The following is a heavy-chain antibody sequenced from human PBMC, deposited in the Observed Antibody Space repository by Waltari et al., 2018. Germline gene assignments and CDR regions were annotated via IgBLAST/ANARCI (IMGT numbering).Heavy chain of an antibody. V-gene: IGHV4-30-4*01. D-gene: IGHD2-8*02. CDR1: GASIRSCRYY. CDR3: ARAKSYCTGGTCYISPSWFDP. CDR2: LYYGGST. Sequence: QVQLQESGPGLVEPSQTLSLTCTVSGASIRSCRYYLRWVRQSPGRGLDWIGYLYYGGSTFYNPSLKTRVSISVDTSNNQFSLKLSSVTAADTAIYYCARAKSYCTGGTCYISPSWFDPWGQGTLVTVSS. J-gene: IGHJ5*02.